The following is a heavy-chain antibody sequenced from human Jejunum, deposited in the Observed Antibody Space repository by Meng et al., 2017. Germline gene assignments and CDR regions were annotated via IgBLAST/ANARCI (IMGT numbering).Heavy chain of an antibody. CDR3: ARRLGSGGSRHIDY. J-gene: IGHJ4*02. Sequence: QVQLQESGPRRLKPSQTLSLTCSVSGGLINGYYWNWVRHSPGGGLEWIGYISYNGYTNYNPYLKSRVSISLDASVSQKLTSVTAADTAVYYCARRLGSGGSRHIDYWGPGILVTVSS. CDR1: GGLINGYY. D-gene: IGHD2-15*01. CDR2: ISYNGYT. V-gene: IGHV4-59*08.